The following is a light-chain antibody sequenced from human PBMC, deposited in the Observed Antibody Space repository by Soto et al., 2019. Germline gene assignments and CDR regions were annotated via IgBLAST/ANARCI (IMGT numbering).Light chain of an antibody. CDR2: DAS. J-gene: IGKJ4*01. Sequence: DIQMTQSPSTLSASVGDRVTITCRASQTINIWLAWYQQKPGKAPNLLIFDASSLESGVPSRFSGSGSGTEFTLTISSLQSDDFATYYCQQYYTFSLTFGGGTKVDIK. CDR3: QQYYTFSLT. CDR1: QTINIW. V-gene: IGKV1-5*01.